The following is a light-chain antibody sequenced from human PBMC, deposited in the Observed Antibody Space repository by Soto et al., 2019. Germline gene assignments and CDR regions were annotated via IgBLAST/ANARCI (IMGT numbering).Light chain of an antibody. J-gene: IGKJ1*01. V-gene: IGKV1-17*01. CDR1: QVIGND. Sequence: DIQMTQSPSSLSASVGDRVTITCRASQVIGNDLGWFQQKPGQAPKRLIYSASFLQTGVPSRFSGSGSGTEFPLTISRLQPDDFATYYCLQHKTYPWTFGQGTKVEIK. CDR3: LQHKTYPWT. CDR2: SAS.